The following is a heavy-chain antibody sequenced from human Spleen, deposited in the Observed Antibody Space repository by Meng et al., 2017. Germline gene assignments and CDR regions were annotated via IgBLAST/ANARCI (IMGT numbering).Heavy chain of an antibody. J-gene: IGHJ3*01. Sequence: SETLSLTCTVSGGSISSYYWSWIRQPAGKGLEWIGRIYTSGSTNYNPSLKSRVTMSVDPSKNQFSLKLSPVTAADTAVYYCARETSLGPFDPWGQGTMVTVSS. CDR3: ARETSLGPFDP. CDR2: IYTSGST. D-gene: IGHD3-3*02. V-gene: IGHV4-4*07. CDR1: GGSISSYY.